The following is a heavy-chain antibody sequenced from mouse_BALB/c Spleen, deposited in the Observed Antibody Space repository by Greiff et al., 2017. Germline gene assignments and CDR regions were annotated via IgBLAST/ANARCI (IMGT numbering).Heavy chain of an antibody. D-gene: IGHD4-1*01. CDR2: IDPANGNT. J-gene: IGHJ4*01. CDR3: AREGLGRSYAMDY. V-gene: IGHV14-3*02. Sequence: VQLLQSGAELVKPGASVKLSCTASGFNIKDTYMHWVKQSPEQGLEWIGRIDPANGNTKYDPKFQGMATITADTSSNTVYLQLSSLTSEDTAVYYCAREGLGRSYAMDYWGQGTTVTVSS. CDR1: GFNIKDTY.